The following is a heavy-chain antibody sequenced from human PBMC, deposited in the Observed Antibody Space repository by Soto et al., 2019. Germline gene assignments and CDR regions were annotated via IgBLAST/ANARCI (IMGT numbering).Heavy chain of an antibody. CDR3: ARQLSWQQQQVDF. Sequence: PGKGLEWIGSIYESGRSGSTYYNPSLKSRVTISVDTSKNQFSLKLNSVTAADTAVYYCARQLSWQQQQVDFWGQGTLVTVSS. V-gene: IGHV4-39*01. D-gene: IGHD6-13*01. J-gene: IGHJ4*02. CDR2: IYESGRSGST.